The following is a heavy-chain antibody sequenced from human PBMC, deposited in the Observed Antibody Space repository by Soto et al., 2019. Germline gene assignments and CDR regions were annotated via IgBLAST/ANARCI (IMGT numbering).Heavy chain of an antibody. Sequence: ASVKVSCKVSGYTLTELSMHWVRQAPGKGLEWMGGFDPEDGETIYAQKFQGRVTMTEDTSTDTAYMELSSLRSEDTAVYYCATASLIEGYCSGGRCAFDYWGQGTLVTVSS. V-gene: IGHV1-24*01. CDR2: FDPEDGET. CDR3: ATASLIEGYCSGGRCAFDY. J-gene: IGHJ4*02. D-gene: IGHD2-15*01. CDR1: GYTLTELS.